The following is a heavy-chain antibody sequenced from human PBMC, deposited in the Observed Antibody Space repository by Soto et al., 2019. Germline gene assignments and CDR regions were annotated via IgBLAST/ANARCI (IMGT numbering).Heavy chain of an antibody. CDR1: GGSISSYY. J-gene: IGHJ3*02. CDR2: IYYSGST. CDR3: ARTYGDEAFDI. D-gene: IGHD4-17*01. Sequence: PSETLSLTCTVSGGSISSYYWSWIRQPPGKGLEWIGYIYYSGSTNYNPSLKSRVTISVDTSKNQFSLKLSSVTAVDTAVYYCARTYGDEAFDIWGQGTMVTVSS. V-gene: IGHV4-59*12.